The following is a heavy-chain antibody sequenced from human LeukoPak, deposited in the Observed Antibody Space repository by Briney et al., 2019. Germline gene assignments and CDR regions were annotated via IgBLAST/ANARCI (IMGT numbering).Heavy chain of an antibody. Sequence: ASVKVSCKASGYTFTGYYMHWVRQAPGQGLEWMGWINPNSGGTNYAQKFQGRVTMTRDTSISTAYMELSRLRSDDTAVYCCARGNRRDPEGFDPWGQGTLVTVSS. CDR2: INPNSGGT. V-gene: IGHV1-2*02. D-gene: IGHD1-14*01. CDR1: GYTFTGYY. CDR3: ARGNRRDPEGFDP. J-gene: IGHJ5*02.